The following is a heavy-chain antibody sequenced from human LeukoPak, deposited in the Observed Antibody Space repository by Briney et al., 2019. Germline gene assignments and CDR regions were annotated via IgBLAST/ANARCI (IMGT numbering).Heavy chain of an antibody. CDR3: ARDGALGYYDSSGSPH. D-gene: IGHD3-22*01. J-gene: IGHJ4*02. V-gene: IGHV1-69*13. Sequence: SVKVSCKASGGTFSSYAISWVRQAPGQGLEWMGGINPIFGTANYAQKFQGRVTITADESTSTAYMELSSLRSEDTAVYYCARDGALGYYDSSGSPHWGQGTLVTVSS. CDR1: GGTFSSYA. CDR2: INPIFGTA.